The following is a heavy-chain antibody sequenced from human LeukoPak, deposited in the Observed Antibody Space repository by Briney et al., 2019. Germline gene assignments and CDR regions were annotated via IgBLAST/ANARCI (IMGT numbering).Heavy chain of an antibody. J-gene: IGHJ4*02. CDR3: ARDCYDSRGYYSGGC. Sequence: GGSLRLSCAASGFTFSTYSMNWVRQAPGKGLEWLSYISSSSSTIYYADSVRGRFTISRDNAKNSLYLQMNSLRDDDAAVYYCARDCYDSRGYYSGGCWGQGTLVTVSS. CDR2: ISSSSSTI. CDR1: GFTFSTYS. V-gene: IGHV3-48*02. D-gene: IGHD3-22*01.